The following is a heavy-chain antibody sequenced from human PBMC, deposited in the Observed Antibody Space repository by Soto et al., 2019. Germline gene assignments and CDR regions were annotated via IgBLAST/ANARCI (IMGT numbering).Heavy chain of an antibody. D-gene: IGHD6-13*01. J-gene: IGHJ4*02. CDR2: IYYSGST. CDR3: ARGGYSSSWYLPYYFDY. Sequence: PSETLSLTCTVSGGSISGGGYYWSWIRQHPGKGLEWIGYIYYSGSTYYNPSLKSRVTISVDTSKNQFSLKLSSVTAADTAVYYCARGGYSSSWYLPYYFDYWGQGTLVTVSS. CDR1: GGSISGGGYY. V-gene: IGHV4-31*03.